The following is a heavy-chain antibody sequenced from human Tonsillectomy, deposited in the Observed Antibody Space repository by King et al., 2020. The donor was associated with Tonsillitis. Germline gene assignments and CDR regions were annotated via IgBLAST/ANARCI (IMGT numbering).Heavy chain of an antibody. V-gene: IGHV1-2*02. CDR2: INPNSGGT. CDR1: GYTFTGYY. Sequence: QLVQSGAEVKKPGASVRVSCRTSGYTFTGYYMHWVRQAPGQGLEWMGWINPNSGGTNYGQKFQGRVTLTTDTSITTPYTELNTTAYMELSRLTSDDTAVYYCASGGYCSGGSCYTDVDYWGQGTLVTVSS. CDR3: ASGGYCSGGSCYTDVDY. D-gene: IGHD2-15*01. J-gene: IGHJ4*02.